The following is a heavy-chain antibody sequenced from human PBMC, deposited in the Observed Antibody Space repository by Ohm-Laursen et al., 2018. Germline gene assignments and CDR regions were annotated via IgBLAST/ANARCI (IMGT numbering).Heavy chain of an antibody. D-gene: IGHD6-19*01. CDR2: IYTSGST. CDR1: GGSISSYY. Sequence: SETLSLTWTVSGGSISSYYWSWIRQPAGKGLEWIGRIYTSGSTNYNPSLKSRVTMSVDTSKNQFSLKLSSVTAADTAVYYCARGYSSGWPSWFDPWGQGTLVTVSS. J-gene: IGHJ5*02. CDR3: ARGYSSGWPSWFDP. V-gene: IGHV4-4*07.